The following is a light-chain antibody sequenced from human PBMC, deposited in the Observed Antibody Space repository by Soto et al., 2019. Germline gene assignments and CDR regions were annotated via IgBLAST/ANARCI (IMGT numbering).Light chain of an antibody. CDR3: MQALQTPWT. Sequence: DIVMTQSPLSLPVTPGEPASISCRSSQSLLHSNGYTYLDWYLQKPGQSPQLLIYLGSNRASGVPDRFSGSGSGTDFTLKISGAEAEDVGVYYCMQALQTPWTFGQGTKVDIK. V-gene: IGKV2-28*01. J-gene: IGKJ1*01. CDR2: LGS. CDR1: QSLLHSNGYTY.